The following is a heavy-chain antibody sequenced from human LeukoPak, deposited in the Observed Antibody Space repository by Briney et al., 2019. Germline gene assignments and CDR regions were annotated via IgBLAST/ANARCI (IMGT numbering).Heavy chain of an antibody. CDR1: GGSISSYY. D-gene: IGHD6-13*01. CDR2: IYYSGST. CDR3: AAGKYSSSWVRWGSFDY. Sequence: SETLSLTCTVSGGSISSYYWSWIRQPPGKGLEWIGYIYYSGSTNYNPSLKSRVTISVDTSKNQFSLKLSSVTAADTAVYYCAAGKYSSSWVRWGSFDYWGQGTLVTVSS. J-gene: IGHJ4*02. V-gene: IGHV4-59*01.